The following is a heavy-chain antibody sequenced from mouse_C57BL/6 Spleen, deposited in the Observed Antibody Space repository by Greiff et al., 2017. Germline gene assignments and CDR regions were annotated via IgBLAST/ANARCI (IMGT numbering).Heavy chain of an antibody. CDR1: GYTFTSYW. CDR3: ARRGPRGTFFDY. J-gene: IGHJ2*01. V-gene: IGHV1-64*01. CDR2: IHPNSGST. Sequence: QVQLQQPGAELVKPGASVKLSCKASGYTFTSYWMHWVKQRPGQGLEWIGMIHPNSGSTNYNEKFKSKATLTVDKSSSTAYMQLSSLTSEDSAVYYCARRGPRGTFFDYWGQGTTLTVSS.